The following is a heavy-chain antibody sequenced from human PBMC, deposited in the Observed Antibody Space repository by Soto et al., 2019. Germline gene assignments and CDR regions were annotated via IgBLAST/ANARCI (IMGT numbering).Heavy chain of an antibody. V-gene: IGHV1-24*01. CDR1: KHTLTELT. CDR2: SAPEEGEP. D-gene: IGHD1-26*01. J-gene: IGHJ4*02. CDR3: AADRKIVGTIGAFDF. Sequence: GASVKVTCTGPKHTLTELTIDWLRQAPCKGLELMVRSAPEEGEPIYPQKFQGRVPMTDDPSTDTAYMELTSLRFEDTAVYFCAADRKIVGTIGAFDFWGQGTQVTVS.